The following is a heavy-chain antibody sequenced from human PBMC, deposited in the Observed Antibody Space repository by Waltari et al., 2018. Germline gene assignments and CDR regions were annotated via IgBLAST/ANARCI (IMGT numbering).Heavy chain of an antibody. V-gene: IGHV3-21*04. Sequence: EVQVVASGGGLVKRGETLRPACAGTEFSFRSYKRGWVRPAPGKGLEWVSTISSATYIFDRDSLNGRFAISRNKAKDVLYLQMNSLRADDTAIYYCARDPGSARYFDYWGQGVLVTVSS. CDR2: ISSATYI. CDR1: EFSFRSYK. D-gene: IGHD2-15*01. J-gene: IGHJ4*02. CDR3: ARDPGSARYFDY.